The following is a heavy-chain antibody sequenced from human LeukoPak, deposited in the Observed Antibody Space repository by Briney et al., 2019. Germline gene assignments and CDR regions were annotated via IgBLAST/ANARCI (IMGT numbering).Heavy chain of an antibody. V-gene: IGHV3-64D*06. CDR3: VKEGNSQWLGQLLFDY. J-gene: IGHJ4*02. CDR1: GFTFSSYA. Sequence: GGSLRLSCSASGFTFSSYAMHWVRQAPGKGLEYVSAISSNGGSTYYADSVKGRFTTSRDNSKNTLYLQMGSLRAEDTAVYYCVKEGNSQWLGQLLFDYWGQGTLVTVSS. CDR2: ISSNGGST. D-gene: IGHD6-19*01.